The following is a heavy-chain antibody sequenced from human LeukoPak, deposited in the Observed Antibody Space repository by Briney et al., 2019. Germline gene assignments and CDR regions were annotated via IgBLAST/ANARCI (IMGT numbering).Heavy chain of an antibody. Sequence: ASVKVSCKASGYTFTSYYMHWVRQAPGQGLEWMGIINPSGGSTSYAQKFQGRGTMTRDTSTSTVYMELSSLRSEDTAVYYCARVPDSSSWYRTYYFDYWGQGTLVTVSS. CDR2: INPSGGST. V-gene: IGHV1-46*01. D-gene: IGHD6-13*01. CDR1: GYTFTSYY. J-gene: IGHJ4*02. CDR3: ARVPDSSSWYRTYYFDY.